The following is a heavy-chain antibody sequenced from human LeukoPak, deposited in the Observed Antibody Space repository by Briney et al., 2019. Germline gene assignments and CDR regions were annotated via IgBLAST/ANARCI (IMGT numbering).Heavy chain of an antibody. Sequence: SQTLSLTCTVSGGSISSGGYYWSWIRQPPGKGLEWIGEINHSGSTNYNPSLKSRVTISVDTSKNQFSLKLSSVTAADTAVYYCARNRCSGGSCYLRAYYFDYWGQGTLVTVSS. J-gene: IGHJ4*02. CDR1: GGSISSGGYY. CDR2: INHSGST. CDR3: ARNRCSGGSCYLRAYYFDY. V-gene: IGHV4-30-2*01. D-gene: IGHD2-15*01.